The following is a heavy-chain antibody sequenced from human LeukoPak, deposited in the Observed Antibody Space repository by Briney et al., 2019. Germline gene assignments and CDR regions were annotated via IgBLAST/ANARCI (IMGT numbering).Heavy chain of an antibody. D-gene: IGHD3-22*01. Sequence: GGSLRLSCAASGFTVSSNYMSWVRQAPGKGLEWVSVIYSGGSTYYADSAKGRFTISRDNSKNTLYLQMNSLRAEDTAVYYCASIPYYYDSSGYYAFDYWGQGTLVTVSS. J-gene: IGHJ4*02. CDR3: ASIPYYYDSSGYYAFDY. V-gene: IGHV3-53*01. CDR1: GFTVSSNY. CDR2: IYSGGST.